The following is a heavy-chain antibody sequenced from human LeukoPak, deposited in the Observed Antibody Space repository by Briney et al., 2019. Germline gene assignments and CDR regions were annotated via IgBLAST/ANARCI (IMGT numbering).Heavy chain of an antibody. CDR1: GFTFSSYD. J-gene: IGHJ4*02. CDR2: ISSGGAYT. D-gene: IGHD2-15*01. Sequence: PGGSLRLSCAVSGFTFSSYDMAWGRQAPGEGLEWVSTISSGGAYTFYADSVKGRFTISRDNSKNTLFLQMNSLRAEDTALYYCAKYRASGSGGRQTDFWGQGALVTVSS. CDR3: AKYRASGSGGRQTDF. V-gene: IGHV3-23*01.